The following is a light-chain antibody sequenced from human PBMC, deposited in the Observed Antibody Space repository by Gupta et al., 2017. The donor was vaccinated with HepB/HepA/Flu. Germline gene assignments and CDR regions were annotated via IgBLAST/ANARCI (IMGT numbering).Light chain of an antibody. J-gene: IGKJ2*01. Sequence: EIGLTQSPGTLSLSPGERATLSCRASQSVSSSYLAWYQQKPGQDPRLLIYGASSRATGIPDRFSGSGSGTDFTLTISRLEPEDFAVYYCQQYGSSPPKTFGQGTKLEIK. CDR2: GAS. V-gene: IGKV3-20*01. CDR3: QQYGSSPPKT. CDR1: QSVSSSY.